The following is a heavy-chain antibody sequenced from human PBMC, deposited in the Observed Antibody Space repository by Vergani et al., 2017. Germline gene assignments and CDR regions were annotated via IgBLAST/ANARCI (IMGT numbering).Heavy chain of an antibody. J-gene: IGHJ6*02. CDR2: INWNGDST. CDR1: GFTFDDYG. CDR3: VRDFILPGAGYYYYYGMDV. Sequence: EVLLVESGGGLVRPGGSLRLSCAASGFTFDDYGMSWVRQAPGKGVEWVSSINWNGDSTGYADSVKGRFTVSRDNAKNSLHLQMNSLRAEDTALYYCVRDFILPGAGYYYYYGMDVWGQGTTVTVSS. D-gene: IGHD3-16*01. V-gene: IGHV3-20*04.